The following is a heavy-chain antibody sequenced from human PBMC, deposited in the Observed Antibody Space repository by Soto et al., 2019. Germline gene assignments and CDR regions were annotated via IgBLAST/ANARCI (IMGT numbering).Heavy chain of an antibody. CDR2: FNPSGGST. D-gene: IGHD5-18*01. CDR3: ARGGYDWYFDL. V-gene: IGHV1-46*02. Sequence: QVQLVQSGAEVKKPGASVKVSCKASGYTFNSYYIHWVRQAPGQGLEWMGIFNPSGGSTNYPQKLQCRVTLTRDTSTSTVYMELSSLRSEDTAIYYCARGGYDWYFDLWGRGTLVTVSS. CDR1: GYTFNSYY. J-gene: IGHJ2*01.